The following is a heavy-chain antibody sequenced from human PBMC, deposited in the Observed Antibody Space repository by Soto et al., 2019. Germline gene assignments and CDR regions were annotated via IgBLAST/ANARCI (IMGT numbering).Heavy chain of an antibody. D-gene: IGHD6-19*01. CDR1: GGSISNYY. V-gene: IGHV4-59*08. J-gene: IGHJ4*02. Sequence: QVELQESGPGLVKPSETLSLTCTVSGGSISNYYWSWIRQPPGKGLEWIGYIYYSGSTNYNPSLNSRVALPVATSQSPFSLELSSGTAADTAECYCARRGGWRGSSGSYSIFDYWGQGILVTFSS. CDR2: IYYSGST. CDR3: ARRGGWRGSSGSYSIFDY.